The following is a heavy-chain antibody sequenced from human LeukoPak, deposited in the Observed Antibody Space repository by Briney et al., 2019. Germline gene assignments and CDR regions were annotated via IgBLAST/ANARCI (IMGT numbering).Heavy chain of an antibody. Sequence: PGGSLRLSCAASGFTVSSNYMSWVRQAPGKGLEWVSVIYSGGSTYYVDSVKGRFTISRDNSKNTLYLQMNSLRAEDTAVYYCAKYYNSGWGNAFDIWGQGTMVTVSS. J-gene: IGHJ3*02. D-gene: IGHD6-19*01. CDR2: IYSGGST. V-gene: IGHV3-53*01. CDR3: AKYYNSGWGNAFDI. CDR1: GFTVSSNY.